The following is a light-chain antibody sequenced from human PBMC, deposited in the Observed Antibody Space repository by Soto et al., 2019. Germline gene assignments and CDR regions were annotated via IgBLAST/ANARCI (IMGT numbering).Light chain of an antibody. CDR2: GAS. J-gene: IGKJ1*01. Sequence: EIVMTQSPATLSVSPGXRATLSCRASQSVSSNLAWYQQKPGQAPRLLIYGASTRATGIPARFSGSGSGTDFTLTISSLQSEDFAVYYCQHYVTSLTTFGQGTKVDIK. V-gene: IGKV3-15*01. CDR3: QHYVTSLTT. CDR1: QSVSSN.